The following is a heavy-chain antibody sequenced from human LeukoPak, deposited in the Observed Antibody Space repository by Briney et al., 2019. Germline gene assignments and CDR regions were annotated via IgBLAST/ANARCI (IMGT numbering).Heavy chain of an antibody. CDR3: ARDATAHYDFWSGYSHFEY. Sequence: GGSLRLSCAASGFTFSNYGMHWVRQAPGKGLEWVAVIWYDGNNKYYADSVKGRFTLSRDNSKNTLYLQMNSLRAEDTAVYYCARDATAHYDFWSGYSHFEYWGQGTLVTVSS. CDR2: IWYDGNNK. J-gene: IGHJ4*02. D-gene: IGHD3-3*01. CDR1: GFTFSNYG. V-gene: IGHV3-33*01.